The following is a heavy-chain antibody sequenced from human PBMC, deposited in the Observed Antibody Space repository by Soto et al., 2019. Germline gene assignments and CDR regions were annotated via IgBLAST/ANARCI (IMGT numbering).Heavy chain of an antibody. J-gene: IGHJ6*02. CDR3: ARPTDFYYYAMDV. Sequence: ASVKVSCKASGYTFTSFGINWERQAPGQGLEWMGWISGYNGSTNYAQNLQDRVTMTRDTSTSTAYMELRSLRSDDTAVYYCARPTDFYYYAMDVWGQGTTGTVS. V-gene: IGHV1-18*01. CDR1: GYTFTSFG. CDR2: ISGYNGST.